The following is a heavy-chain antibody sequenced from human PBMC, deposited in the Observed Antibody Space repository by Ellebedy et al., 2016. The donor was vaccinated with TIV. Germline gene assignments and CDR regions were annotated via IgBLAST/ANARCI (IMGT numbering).Heavy chain of an antibody. D-gene: IGHD3-10*01. V-gene: IGHV3-15*07. CDR3: ATVAHDVFMVRGTFDP. CDR2: IKSKTDGGTT. CDR1: GLTFSNAW. J-gene: IGHJ5*02. Sequence: GESLKISCAASGLTFSNAWMNWVRQAPGKGLEWVGRIKSKTDGGTTDYAAPVKGRFTISRDESKNTLYLQMNSLKTEDTAVYYCATVAHDVFMVRGTFDPWGQGTLVTVSS.